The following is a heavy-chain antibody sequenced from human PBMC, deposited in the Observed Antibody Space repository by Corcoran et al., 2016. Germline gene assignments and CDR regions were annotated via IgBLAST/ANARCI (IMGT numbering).Heavy chain of an antibody. CDR3: ARAPRSWSNYYDAMDV. V-gene: IGHV1-3*01. CDR2: INAGNGNI. J-gene: IGHJ6*02. Sequence: QVQLVQSGAEVKKPGASVKVSCKASGYTFTSYYMHWVRQAPGQRLEWMGWINAGNGNIIYSQKFQGRVALTRDTSASTTYMELSSLTSEDTALYYCARAPRSWSNYYDAMDVWGQGTTFTVSS. D-gene: IGHD1-26*01. CDR1: GYTFTSYY.